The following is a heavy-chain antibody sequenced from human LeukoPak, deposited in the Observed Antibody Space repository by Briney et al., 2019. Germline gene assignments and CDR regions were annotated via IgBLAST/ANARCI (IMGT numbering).Heavy chain of an antibody. V-gene: IGHV4-39*07. Sequence: SETRSLTCTVSGYSISSSSYYWGWIRQPPGKGLEWIGSIYYSGRTYYNPSLKSRVTISVDTSKNQFSLKLSSVTAADTAVYYCARGATYYYDSRSHFDYWGQGTLVTVSS. CDR3: ARGATYYYDSRSHFDY. CDR2: IYYSGRT. D-gene: IGHD3-22*01. J-gene: IGHJ4*02. CDR1: GYSISSSSYY.